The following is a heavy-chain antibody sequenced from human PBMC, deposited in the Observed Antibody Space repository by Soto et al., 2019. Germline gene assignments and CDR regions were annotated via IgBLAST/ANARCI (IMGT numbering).Heavy chain of an antibody. D-gene: IGHD4-4*01. CDR2: IIPIFGTT. J-gene: IGHJ3*02. CDR1: GGTFGSNA. Sequence: SVKVSCKASGGTFGSNASIWVRQNHGQGLEWMGGIIPIFGTTNNAQKFQGRVTITADESTNTAYMELSSLRSEDTAIYYCGREGYTFGPGAVSGAFDIWGQGTVVTVSS. CDR3: GREGYTFGPGAVSGAFDI. V-gene: IGHV1-69*13.